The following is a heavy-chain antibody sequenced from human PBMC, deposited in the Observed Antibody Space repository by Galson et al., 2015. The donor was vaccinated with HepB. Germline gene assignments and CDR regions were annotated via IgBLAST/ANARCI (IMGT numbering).Heavy chain of an antibody. J-gene: IGHJ4*02. Sequence: SLRLSCAASGFTLSSFGMFWVRQAPGRGLEWVASLLHDGNRQYYADSVKGRFTISRDSAENTLYLQMNSLRVEDTALYYCAKDLRAATIMWYFDSWGQGTLVSVSS. V-gene: IGHV3-30*02. CDR1: GFTLSSFG. CDR3: AKDLRAATIMWYFDS. CDR2: LLHDGNRQ. D-gene: IGHD5-12*01.